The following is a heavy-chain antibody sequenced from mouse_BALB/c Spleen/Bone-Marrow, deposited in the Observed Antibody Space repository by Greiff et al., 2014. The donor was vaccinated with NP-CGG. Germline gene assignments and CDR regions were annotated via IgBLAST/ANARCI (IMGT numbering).Heavy chain of an antibody. CDR2: LWADGST. Sequence: VQLVESGPGLVAPSQSLSITCTVSGVSLTTYGVHWVRQPPGKGLEWLGVLWADGSTNYNSALMSRLSISKDNSKSQVFLKMNSLQTDDTAMYYCARITTATGAMDYWGQGTSVTVSS. D-gene: IGHD1-2*01. J-gene: IGHJ4*01. V-gene: IGHV2-9*02. CDR1: GVSLTTYG. CDR3: ARITTATGAMDY.